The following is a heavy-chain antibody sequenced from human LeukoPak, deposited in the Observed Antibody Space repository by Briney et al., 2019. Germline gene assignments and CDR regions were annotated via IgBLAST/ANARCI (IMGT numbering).Heavy chain of an antibody. CDR2: ISSGSRTI. J-gene: IGHJ3*02. CDR3: ARDTVVPAADAIDAFDI. Sequence: PGGSLRLSCVASGFSFSGYSMNWVRQAPGKGLDWVSYISSGSRTIFYGDSVKGRFTISRDNAKNSLYLQMNSLRAEDTAVYYCARDTVVPAADAIDAFDIWGQGTMITVSS. CDR1: GFSFSGYS. D-gene: IGHD2-2*01. V-gene: IGHV3-48*04.